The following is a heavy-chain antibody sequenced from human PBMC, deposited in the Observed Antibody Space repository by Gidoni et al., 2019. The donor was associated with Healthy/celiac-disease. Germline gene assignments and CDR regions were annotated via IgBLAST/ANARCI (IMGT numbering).Heavy chain of an antibody. D-gene: IGHD2-2*01. CDR1: GFTFSSYW. Sequence: EVQLVESGGGLVQPGGALRLSCAASGFTFSSYWMLWVRQAPGKGLEWVDNIKQDGSEKYYVDSVKGRFTISRDNAKNSLYLQMNSLRAEDTAVYYCARVDCSSTSCYTGNDKHAFDIWGQGTMVTVSS. J-gene: IGHJ3*02. V-gene: IGHV3-7*03. CDR2: IKQDGSEK. CDR3: ARVDCSSTSCYTGNDKHAFDI.